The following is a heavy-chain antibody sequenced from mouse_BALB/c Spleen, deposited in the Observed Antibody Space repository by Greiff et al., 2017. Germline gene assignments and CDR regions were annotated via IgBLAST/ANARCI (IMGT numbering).Heavy chain of an antibody. CDR1: GFTFSSYA. CDR2: ISSGGSYT. Sequence: DVQLVESGGGLVKPGGSLKLSCAASGFTFSSYAMSWVRQSPEKRLEWVAEISSGGSYTYYPDTVTGRFTISRDNAKNTLYLEMSSLRSEDTAMYYCARTHYYGSSYYAMDYWGQGTSVTVSS. D-gene: IGHD1-1*01. V-gene: IGHV5-9-4*01. J-gene: IGHJ4*01. CDR3: ARTHYYGSSYYAMDY.